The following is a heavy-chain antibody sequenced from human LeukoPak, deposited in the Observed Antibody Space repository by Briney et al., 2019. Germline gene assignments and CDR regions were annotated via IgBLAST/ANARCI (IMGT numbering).Heavy chain of an antibody. V-gene: IGHV3-23*01. CDR3: AKAQPHDFWSGYWFDP. CDR2: ISASGGRT. D-gene: IGHD3-3*01. J-gene: IGHJ5*02. CDR1: GFIFSSYS. Sequence: GGSLRLSCAASGFIFSSYSMNWVRQAPGKGLEWVSVISASGGRTSYADSVKGRFTISRDNSKNTLYLQMNSLRAEDTAVYYCAKAQPHDFWSGYWFDPWGQGTLVTVSS.